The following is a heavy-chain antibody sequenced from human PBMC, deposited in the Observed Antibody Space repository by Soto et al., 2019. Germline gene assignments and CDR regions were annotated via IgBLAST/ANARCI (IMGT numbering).Heavy chain of an antibody. CDR3: ARESHHTLTGPPWVWYFDL. V-gene: IGHV4-34*01. D-gene: IGHD3-9*01. J-gene: IGHJ2*01. CDR2: INDRGSI. CDR1: GGSFSGYY. Sequence: QVQLQQWGAGPLRPLETLSLTCGVSGGSFSGYYWAWIRQSPGKGLEWIGEINDRGSINYTPCLPSRVIISVHTSKNHYSLNLRSVTAAATAVYYFARESHHTLTGPPWVWYFDLWGRGTLVT.